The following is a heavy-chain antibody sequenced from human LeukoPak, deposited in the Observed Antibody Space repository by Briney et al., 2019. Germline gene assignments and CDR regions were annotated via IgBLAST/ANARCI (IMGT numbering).Heavy chain of an antibody. CDR3: AVFDMTVVDITP. J-gene: IGHJ5*02. Sequence: GGSLRLSCAASGFTFSSYSMNWVRQAPGKGLEWVSSISSSSGYIYYADSVKGRFTISRDNAMNSLYLQMNSLRAEDTAVYYCAVFDMTVVDITPWGQGTLVTVSS. V-gene: IGHV3-21*01. CDR1: GFTFSSYS. CDR2: ISSSSGYI. D-gene: IGHD3-22*01.